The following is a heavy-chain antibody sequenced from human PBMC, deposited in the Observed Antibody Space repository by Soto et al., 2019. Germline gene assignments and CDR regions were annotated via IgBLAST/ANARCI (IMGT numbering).Heavy chain of an antibody. D-gene: IGHD3-3*01. CDR3: ARDYSIFGVVH. Sequence: SVKVSCKASGGTFSSYTISWVRQAPGQGLEWMGRIIPILGIANYAQKFQGRVTITADKSTSTAYMELSSLRSEDTAVYYCARDYSIFGVVHWGQGTLVTVSS. V-gene: IGHV1-69*04. CDR1: GGTFSSYT. CDR2: IIPILGIA. J-gene: IGHJ4*02.